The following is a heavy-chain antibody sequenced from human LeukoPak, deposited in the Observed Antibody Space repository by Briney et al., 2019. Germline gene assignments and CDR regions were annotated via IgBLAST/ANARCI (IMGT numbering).Heavy chain of an antibody. Sequence: PSETLSLTCTVSGGSISSYYWSWIRQPPGKGLEWIGYIYYSGSTDYNPSLKSRVTISVDTSKNQFSLKLSSVTAADTAVYYCARHHYDSSGYYYFDYWGQGTLVTVSS. J-gene: IGHJ4*02. CDR3: ARHHYDSSGYYYFDY. V-gene: IGHV4-59*08. D-gene: IGHD3-22*01. CDR2: IYYSGST. CDR1: GGSISSYY.